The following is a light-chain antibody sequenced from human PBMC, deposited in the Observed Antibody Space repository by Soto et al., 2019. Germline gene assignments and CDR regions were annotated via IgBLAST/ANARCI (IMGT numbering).Light chain of an antibody. Sequence: QSALTQPASVSGSPGQSITISCTGTSNDVGNYNLISWYQQHPGKAPKLIMYEVTKRPSGISDRFSASKSGNTASLTVSGLQAEDEADYYCCSHAGSATYVFGSGTKVTVL. CDR2: EVT. J-gene: IGLJ1*01. CDR3: CSHAGSATYV. CDR1: SNDVGNYNL. V-gene: IGLV2-23*02.